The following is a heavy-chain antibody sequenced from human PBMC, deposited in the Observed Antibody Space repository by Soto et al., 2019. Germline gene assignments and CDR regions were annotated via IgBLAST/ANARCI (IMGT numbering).Heavy chain of an antibody. Sequence: GGSLRVSCAASGFTLDGYAMHWVRQAPGYGLACVSGISWNSGSIGYAVSVKGRFTISRDNAKNSLYLQMNSLRAEDTALYYCAKARIAARHRRYYYYGMDVWGQGTTVTVS. CDR3: AKARIAARHRRYYYYGMDV. J-gene: IGHJ6*02. V-gene: IGHV3-9*01. CDR2: ISWNSGSI. CDR1: GFTLDGYA. D-gene: IGHD6-6*01.